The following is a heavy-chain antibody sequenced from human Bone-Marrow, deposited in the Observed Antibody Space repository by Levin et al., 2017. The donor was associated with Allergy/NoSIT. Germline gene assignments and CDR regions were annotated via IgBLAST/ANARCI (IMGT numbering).Heavy chain of an antibody. D-gene: IGHD6-19*01. CDR3: AKDVVEQWLVPSYYYYGMDV. V-gene: IGHV3-30*18. J-gene: IGHJ6*02. Sequence: PGGSLRLSCAASGFTFSSYGMHWVRQAPGKGLEWVAVISYDGSNKYYADSVKGRFTISRDNSKNTRYLQMNSLRAEDTAVYYCAKDVVEQWLVPSYYYYGMDVWGQGTTVTVSS. CDR1: GFTFSSYG. CDR2: ISYDGSNK.